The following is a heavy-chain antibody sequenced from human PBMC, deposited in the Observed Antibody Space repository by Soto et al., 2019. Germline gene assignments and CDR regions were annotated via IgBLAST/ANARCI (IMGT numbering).Heavy chain of an antibody. D-gene: IGHD4-17*01. CDR3: ARDVAKTADYGDFYYFDY. J-gene: IGHJ4*02. Sequence: SETLSLTCTVSGGSISSGGYYWSWFRLHPGKGLEWIWYIYYSGSTYYYPSLKSRVTISVDTSKNQFSLELGSVTAEETAVYYCARDVAKTADYGDFYYFDYWGEGTLVTVTS. V-gene: IGHV4-31*03. CDR1: GGSISSGGYY. CDR2: IYYSGST.